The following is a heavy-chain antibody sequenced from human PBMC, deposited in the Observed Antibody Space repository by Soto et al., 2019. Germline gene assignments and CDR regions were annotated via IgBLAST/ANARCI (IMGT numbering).Heavy chain of an antibody. CDR2: INAGNGNT. J-gene: IGHJ4*02. CDR3: ARLRGYSYGVDY. CDR1: GYTFTSYA. Sequence: ASVKVSCKASGYTFTSYAMHWVRQAPGQRLEWMGWINAGNGNTKYSQKFQGRVTITRDTSASTAYMELSSLRSEDTAVYYCARLRGYSYGVDYWGQGTLVPVSS. D-gene: IGHD5-18*01. V-gene: IGHV1-3*01.